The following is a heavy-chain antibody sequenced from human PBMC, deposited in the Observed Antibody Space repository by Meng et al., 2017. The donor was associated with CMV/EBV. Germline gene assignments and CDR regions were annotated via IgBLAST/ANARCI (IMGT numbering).Heavy chain of an antibody. CDR2: ISSSSSYI. J-gene: IGHJ4*02. V-gene: IGHV3-21*04. Sequence: GGSLRLSCAASGFTFSSYSMNWVRQAPGKGLEWVSSISSSSSYIYYADSVKGRFTISRDNSKNTLYLQMNSLRAEDTAVYYCAKGVHDFWSGYYLYWGQGTLVTVSS. CDR3: AKGVHDFWSGYYLY. D-gene: IGHD3-3*01. CDR1: GFTFSSYS.